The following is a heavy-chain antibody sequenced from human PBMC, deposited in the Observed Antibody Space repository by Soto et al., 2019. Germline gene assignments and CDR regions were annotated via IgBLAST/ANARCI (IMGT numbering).Heavy chain of an antibody. D-gene: IGHD6-13*01. Sequence: QVQLVQSGTEVKTPGASVKVSCKISGYSLSELSMHWVRQAPGKGLEWMGVFDPEDGETKNTQKFQGRLTMTEDTSTDTVYMELSSLKDEDTAVYYCATRIVLETAGVLNGRFSSFYFDYWGQGTLVTVSA. CDR3: ATRIVLETAGVLNGRFSSFYFDY. CDR1: GYSLSELS. J-gene: IGHJ4*02. V-gene: IGHV1-24*01. CDR2: FDPEDGET.